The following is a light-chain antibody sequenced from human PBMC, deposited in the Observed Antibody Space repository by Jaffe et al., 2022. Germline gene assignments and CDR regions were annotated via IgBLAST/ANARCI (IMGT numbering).Light chain of an antibody. Sequence: QSVLTQPPSVSAAPGQKVTISCSGSSSNIGNNYVSWYQQLPGTAPKLLMYENNKRPSGIPDRFSGSKSGTSATLGITGLQTGDEADYYCGTWDSSLSAGVFGGGTKLTVL. CDR3: GTWDSSLSAGV. V-gene: IGLV1-51*01. CDR1: SSNIGNNY. J-gene: IGLJ2*01. CDR2: ENN.